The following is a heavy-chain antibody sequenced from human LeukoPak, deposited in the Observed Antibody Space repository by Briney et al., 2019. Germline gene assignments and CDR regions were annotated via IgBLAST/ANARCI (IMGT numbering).Heavy chain of an antibody. D-gene: IGHD2-2*01. Sequence: SETLSLTCTVSGGFISSYYWSWIRQPAGKGLGWIGRIYTSGSTNYNPSLKSRVTMSVDTSKNQFSLKLSSVTAADTAVYYCARERLVVVVPAANLNWFDPWGQGPLVTVSS. V-gene: IGHV4-4*07. CDR1: GGFISSYY. CDR2: IYTSGST. J-gene: IGHJ5*02. CDR3: ARERLVVVVPAANLNWFDP.